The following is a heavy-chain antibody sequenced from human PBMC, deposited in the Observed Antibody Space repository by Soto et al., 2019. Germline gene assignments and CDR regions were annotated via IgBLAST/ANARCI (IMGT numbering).Heavy chain of an antibody. CDR2: ISGSGGST. D-gene: IGHD5-18*01. J-gene: IGHJ4*02. CDR1: GFTFSSYA. V-gene: IGHV3-23*01. Sequence: GGSLRLSCAASGFTFSSYAMSWVRQAPGKGLEWVSAISGSGGSTYYADSVKGRFTISRDNSKNTLYLQMNSLRAEDTAVYYCASDTAMVRFAYWGQGTLVTVSS. CDR3: ASDTAMVRFAY.